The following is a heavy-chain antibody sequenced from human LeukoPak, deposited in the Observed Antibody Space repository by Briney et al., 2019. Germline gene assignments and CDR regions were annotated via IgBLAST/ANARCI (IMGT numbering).Heavy chain of an antibody. CDR2: ISGNSGSI. J-gene: IGHJ6*02. V-gene: IGHV3-9*01. CDR3: AKGRGFTIFWGRGMDV. D-gene: IGHD3-9*01. CDR1: GFTFDDYA. Sequence: PGRSLRLSCAASGFTFDDYAMHWVRQAPGKGLEWVSGISGNSGSIGYADSVKGRFTISRDNAKSSLYLQMNSLRAEDTALYYCAKGRGFTIFWGRGMDVWGQGTTVTVSS.